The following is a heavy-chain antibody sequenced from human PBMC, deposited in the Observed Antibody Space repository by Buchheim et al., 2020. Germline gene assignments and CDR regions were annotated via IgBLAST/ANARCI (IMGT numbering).Heavy chain of an antibody. CDR2: MNPNSGNT. CDR1: GYTFTSYD. D-gene: IGHD3-3*01. Sequence: QVQLVQSGAEVKKPGASVKVSCKASGYTFTSYDINWVRQATGQGLEWMGWMNPNSGNTGYAQKFQGRVTMTRNTSISTAYMELSSLRSEDTAVYYCARGMYYDFWSDYWDNYYYYGMDVWGQGTT. J-gene: IGHJ6*02. CDR3: ARGMYYDFWSDYWDNYYYYGMDV. V-gene: IGHV1-8*01.